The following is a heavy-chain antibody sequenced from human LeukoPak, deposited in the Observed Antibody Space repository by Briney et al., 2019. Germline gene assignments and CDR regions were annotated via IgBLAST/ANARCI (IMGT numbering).Heavy chain of an antibody. CDR1: GGSVRGDMSH. Sequence: PSETLSLTCSVSGGSVRGDMSHWSWIRQPPGKGLERIGYVHYSGSANYNPSLESRVTMSLDHSKNQFSLDLTSVTSADTAVYYCARNRGWYATDVWGQGAAVTVSS. CDR2: VHYSGSA. D-gene: IGHD6-19*01. J-gene: IGHJ6*02. V-gene: IGHV4-61*01. CDR3: ARNRGWYATDV.